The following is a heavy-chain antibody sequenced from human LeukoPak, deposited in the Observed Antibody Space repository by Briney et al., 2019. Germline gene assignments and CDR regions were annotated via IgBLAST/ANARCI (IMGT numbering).Heavy chain of an antibody. D-gene: IGHD1-1*01. V-gene: IGHV3-7*01. J-gene: IGHJ3*02. CDR1: GFSFRRIW. CDR2: INGDGDGK. CDR3: ARDSSPDSATTYYDALDM. Sequence: PGGSLRLSCAGSGFSFRRIWMTWVRQAPGRGLEWVANINGDGDGKRYADSVKDRFTISRDNARSLVFLQIHSLRDEDTALYYCARDSSPDSATTYYDALDMWGQGTMVTVSS.